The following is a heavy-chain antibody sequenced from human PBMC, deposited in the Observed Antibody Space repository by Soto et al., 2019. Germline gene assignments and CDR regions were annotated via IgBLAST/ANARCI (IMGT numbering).Heavy chain of an antibody. V-gene: IGHV1-18*01. Sequence: ASVKVSCKASGYTFTSYAMHWVRQAPGQGLEWMGWINPYNGNTNYAQKLQGRVTMTTDPSTSTAYMELRSLRSDDTAVYYCAREPVAGIWFYPWGQGTFVTVSS. CDR3: AREPVAGIWFYP. J-gene: IGHJ5*02. D-gene: IGHD6-19*01. CDR1: GYTFTSYA. CDR2: INPYNGNT.